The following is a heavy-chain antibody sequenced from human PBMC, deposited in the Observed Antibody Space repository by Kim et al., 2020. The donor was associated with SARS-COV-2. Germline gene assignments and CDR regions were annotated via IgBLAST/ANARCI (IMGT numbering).Heavy chain of an antibody. V-gene: IGHV4-39*01. CDR2: IYYSGST. D-gene: IGHD2-15*01. J-gene: IGHJ5*02. Sequence: SETLSLTCTVSGGSISSSSYYWGWIRQPPGKGLEWIGSIYYSGSTYYNPSPKSRVTISVDTSKNQFSLKLSSVTAADTAVYYCASILVRWYWFDPWGQGTLVTVSS. CDR3: ASILVRWYWFDP. CDR1: GGSISSSSYY.